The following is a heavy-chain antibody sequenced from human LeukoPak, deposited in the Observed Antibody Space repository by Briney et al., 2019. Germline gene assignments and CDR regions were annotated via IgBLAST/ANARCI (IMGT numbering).Heavy chain of an antibody. CDR1: GFTLSTYW. CDR3: ARLPAPSGWFYFDP. Sequence: GGSLRLSCAASGFTLSTYWMSWVRQAPGKGLEWVANIKQDGNDKYYVDSVKGRFTISRDNAKNSLYLQMNSLRAEDTAVYYCARLPAPSGWFYFDPWGQGTLVTVSS. J-gene: IGHJ5*02. V-gene: IGHV3-7*01. CDR2: IKQDGNDK. D-gene: IGHD6-19*01.